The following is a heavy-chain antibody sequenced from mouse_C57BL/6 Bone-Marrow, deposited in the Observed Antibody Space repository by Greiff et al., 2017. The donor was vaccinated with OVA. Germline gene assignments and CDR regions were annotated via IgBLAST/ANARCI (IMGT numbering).Heavy chain of an antibody. CDR3: ARGGNYYGSSPYYFDY. D-gene: IGHD1-1*01. CDR2: IHPNSGST. J-gene: IGHJ2*01. Sequence: VQLQQPGAELVKPGASVKLSCKASGYTFTSYWMHWVKQRPGQGLEWIGMIHPNSGSTNYNEKFKSKATLTVDKSSSTAYMQLSSLTSEDSAVYYCARGGNYYGSSPYYFDYWGQGTTLTVSS. V-gene: IGHV1-64*01. CDR1: GYTFTSYW.